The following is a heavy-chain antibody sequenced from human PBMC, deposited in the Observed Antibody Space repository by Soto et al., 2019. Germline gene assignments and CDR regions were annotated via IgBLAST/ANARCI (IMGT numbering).Heavy chain of an antibody. J-gene: IGHJ4*02. Sequence: GGSLRLSCAASGFTFDDYAMHWVRQAPGKGLEWVSGISWNSGSIGYADSVKGRFTISRDNAKNSLYLQMNSLRAEDTALYYCAKDSSWRLLDSFDYWGQGTLVTVSS. V-gene: IGHV3-9*01. D-gene: IGHD2-15*01. CDR3: AKDSSWRLLDSFDY. CDR2: ISWNSGSI. CDR1: GFTFDDYA.